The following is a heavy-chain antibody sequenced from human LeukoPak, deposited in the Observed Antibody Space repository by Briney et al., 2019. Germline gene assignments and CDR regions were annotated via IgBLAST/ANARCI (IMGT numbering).Heavy chain of an antibody. CDR3: AKDSTFAVAGYFDY. Sequence: GGSLRLSCAASGFTFDDYAMHWVRQAPGKGLEWVSGISWNSGNIGYADSVKGRFTISRDNAKNSLYLQMNSLRAEDTALYYCAKDSTFAVAGYFDYWGQGTLVTVSS. CDR2: ISWNSGNI. J-gene: IGHJ4*02. CDR1: GFTFDDYA. D-gene: IGHD6-19*01. V-gene: IGHV3-9*01.